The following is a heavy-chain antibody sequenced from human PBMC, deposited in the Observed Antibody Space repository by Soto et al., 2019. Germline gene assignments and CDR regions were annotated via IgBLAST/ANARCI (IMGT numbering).Heavy chain of an antibody. D-gene: IGHD3-10*01. V-gene: IGHV1-18*04. CDR1: GYRFNDYA. CDR2: ISAYSGQT. Sequence: VQLVQSGPEVKKPGASVKVSCKASGYRFNDYAISWVRQAPGQGLEWMGWISAYSGQTNLAQKFQGRVTMNAERSTSTAYIELRSLSSDDTAVYCCLRDPRDYFGSGTSPHHWGQGTLVTVSS. J-gene: IGHJ5*02. CDR3: LRDPRDYFGSGTSPHH.